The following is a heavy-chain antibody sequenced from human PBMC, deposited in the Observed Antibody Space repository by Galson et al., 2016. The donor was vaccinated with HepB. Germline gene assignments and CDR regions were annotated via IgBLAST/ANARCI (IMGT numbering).Heavy chain of an antibody. J-gene: IGHJ6*02. CDR1: KFSFTSFW. V-gene: IGHV3-7*01. CDR2: INVDGNEK. CDR3: ERGMNFYYYGLAV. Sequence: SLRLSCAASKFSFTSFWMTWVRQAPGKGLEWLANINVDGNEKYYVDSVEGRFTISRDNAKNSVYLQMNALRGEDTAVYYWERGMNFYYYGLAVWGQGTSVTVSS.